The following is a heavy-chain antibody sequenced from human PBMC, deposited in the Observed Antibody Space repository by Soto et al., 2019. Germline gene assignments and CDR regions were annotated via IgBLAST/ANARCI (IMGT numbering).Heavy chain of an antibody. V-gene: IGHV3-23*01. J-gene: IGHJ6*02. CDR1: GFTFSSYA. Sequence: PGGSLRLSCAASGFTFSSYAMSWVRQAPGKGLEWVSAISGSGGSTYYTDSVKGRFTISRDNSKNTLYLQMNSLRAEDTAVYYCAKDREANSHYYYYGMDVWGQGTTVTVSS. CDR2: ISGSGGST. CDR3: AKDREANSHYYYYGMDV. D-gene: IGHD1-7*01.